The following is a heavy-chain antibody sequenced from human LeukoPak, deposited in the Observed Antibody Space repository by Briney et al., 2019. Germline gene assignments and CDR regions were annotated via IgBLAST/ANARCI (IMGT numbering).Heavy chain of an antibody. Sequence: GGSLRLSCAASGFTFSNFGMHWVRQAPGKGLEWVAVISYDGKNEYYTDSVKGRFTISRDNAKNTLYLQMNSLRGEDTAVYYCAKESGHLDYWGQGTLVTVSS. CDR3: AKESGHLDY. CDR2: ISYDGKNE. D-gene: IGHD5-12*01. J-gene: IGHJ4*02. V-gene: IGHV3-30*18. CDR1: GFTFSNFG.